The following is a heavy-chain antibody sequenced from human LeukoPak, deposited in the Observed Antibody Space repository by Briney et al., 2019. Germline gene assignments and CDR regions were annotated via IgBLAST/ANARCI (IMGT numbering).Heavy chain of an antibody. CDR2: IYSGGST. D-gene: IGHD2/OR15-2a*01. Sequence: GGSLRLSCAASGFTVSSNYMSWVRQAPGKGLEWVSVIYSGGSTYYADSVKGRFTISRDNSKNTLYLQMNSLRAEDTAVYYCARDAPEGFLSDYWGQGTLVTVSS. V-gene: IGHV3-66*01. CDR1: GFTVSSNY. CDR3: ARDAPEGFLSDY. J-gene: IGHJ4*02.